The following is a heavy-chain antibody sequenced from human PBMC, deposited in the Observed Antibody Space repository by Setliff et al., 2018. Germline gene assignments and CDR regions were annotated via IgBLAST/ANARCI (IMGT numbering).Heavy chain of an antibody. D-gene: IGHD2-2*02. Sequence: SETLSLTCTVSGGSISSYYWSWIRQPPGKGLEWIGEINHSGSTNYNPSLKSRVTISLDTSTNQVSLKLSSVTAADTAVYYCARDRQYCSSTSCYTSYFYYYAMDIWGQGTTVTVSS. J-gene: IGHJ6*02. CDR1: GGSISSYY. CDR3: ARDRQYCSSTSCYTSYFYYYAMDI. V-gene: IGHV4-34*01. CDR2: INHSGST.